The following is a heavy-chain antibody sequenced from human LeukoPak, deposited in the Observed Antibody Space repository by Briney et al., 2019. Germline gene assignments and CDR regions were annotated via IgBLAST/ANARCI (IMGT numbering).Heavy chain of an antibody. J-gene: IGHJ4*02. V-gene: IGHV3-23*01. CDR2: ISGSGGST. D-gene: IGHD2-2*01. CDR3: ANAPGYVTDY. Sequence: GGSLRLSCAASGFTFSSYAMSWVRQAPGKGLEWVSAISGSGGSTYYADSAKGRFTISRDNSKNTLYLQMNSLRAEDTAVYYCANAPGYVTDYWGRGTLVTVSS. CDR1: GFTFSSYA.